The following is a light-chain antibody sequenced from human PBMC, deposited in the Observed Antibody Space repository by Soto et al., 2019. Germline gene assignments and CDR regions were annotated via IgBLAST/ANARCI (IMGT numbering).Light chain of an antibody. CDR2: GAS. V-gene: IGKV3-20*01. J-gene: IGKJ1*01. CDR3: QHYGSSLWT. Sequence: EIVLTQSPGTLSVSPGERATLSCRASQSVSSSYLAWYQQKPGQAPRLLIYGASSRATGIPDRFSGSGSGTDFPLTISRLEPEDFAVYSCQHYGSSLWTFGQGTKVEIQ. CDR1: QSVSSSY.